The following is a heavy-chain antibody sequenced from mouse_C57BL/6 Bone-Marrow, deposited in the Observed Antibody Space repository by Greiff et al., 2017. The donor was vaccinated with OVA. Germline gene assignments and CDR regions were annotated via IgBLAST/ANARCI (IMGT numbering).Heavy chain of an antibody. D-gene: IGHD2-4*01. J-gene: IGHJ2*01. Sequence: EVKLEESGPGLVKPSQSLSLTCSVTGYSITSGYYWNWIRQFPGNKLEWMGYISYDGSNNYNPSLKNRISITRDTSKNQFFLKLNSVTTEDTATYYCARDDYDVFFDYWGQGTTLTVSS. CDR1: GYSITSGYY. CDR3: ARDDYDVFFDY. CDR2: ISYDGSN. V-gene: IGHV3-6*01.